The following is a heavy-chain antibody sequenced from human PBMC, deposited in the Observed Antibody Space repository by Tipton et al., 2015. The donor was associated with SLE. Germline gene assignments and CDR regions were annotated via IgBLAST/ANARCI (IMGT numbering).Heavy chain of an antibody. D-gene: IGHD6-6*01. V-gene: IGHV4-34*01. CDR3: ARLGSRAANIGY. CDR2: INHSGST. Sequence: TLSLTCAVYGGSVSGHYWSWIRQPPGKGLEWIGEINHSGSTNYNPSLKSRVTISVDTSKNQFSLKLSSVTAADTAVYHCARLGSRAANIGYWGQGTQVTVSS. CDR1: GGSVSGHY. J-gene: IGHJ4*02.